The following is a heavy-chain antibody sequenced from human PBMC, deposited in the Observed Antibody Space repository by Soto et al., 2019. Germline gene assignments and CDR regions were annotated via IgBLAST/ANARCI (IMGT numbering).Heavy chain of an antibody. J-gene: IGHJ4*02. V-gene: IGHV5-51*01. CDR1: EYSFANYW. D-gene: IGHD4-17*01. Sequence: GESLKLSCTGSEYSFANYWIGWVRQMPGKGLEWMGIIYPGDSDTRYSPSFQGQVTISADKSIRTAYLQWSSLKASDTAMYYCASQTYGDFYHWGQGTQVTVSS. CDR3: ASQTYGDFYH. CDR2: IYPGDSDT.